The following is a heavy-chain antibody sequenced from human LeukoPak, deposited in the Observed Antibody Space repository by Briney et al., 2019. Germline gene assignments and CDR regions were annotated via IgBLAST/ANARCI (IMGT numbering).Heavy chain of an antibody. CDR1: GYTFTGYY. CDR2: INPKTGGS. V-gene: IGHV1-2*02. Sequence: ASVKVSCKASGYTFTGYYIHWVRQAPGQGLEWMGWINPKTGGSNSALKFQGRVTMTRDTSISTAYMELSRLRSDDTAVYYCARGTAMIHYFDYWGQGTLVTVSS. D-gene: IGHD5-18*01. CDR3: ARGTAMIHYFDY. J-gene: IGHJ4*02.